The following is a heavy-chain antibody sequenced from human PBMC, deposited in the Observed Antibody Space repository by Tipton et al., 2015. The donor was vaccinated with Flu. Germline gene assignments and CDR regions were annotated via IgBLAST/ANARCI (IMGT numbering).Heavy chain of an antibody. CDR3: ARDLGAFNWFDS. J-gene: IGHJ5*01. CDR2: FFHSGST. D-gene: IGHD3-16*01. V-gene: IGHV4-38-2*02. Sequence: TLSLTCSVSGYSIRSGYYWGWIRQPPGKGLEWIGNFFHSGSTYYNPSLKSRVSISLDRAKNQFSLKVNSVTAADTAVYYCARDLGAFNWFDSWGQGTLVTVSS. CDR1: GYSIRSGYY.